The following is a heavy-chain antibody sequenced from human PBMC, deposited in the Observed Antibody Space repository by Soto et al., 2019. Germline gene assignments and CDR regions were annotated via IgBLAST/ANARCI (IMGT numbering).Heavy chain of an antibody. CDR1: GGSISSSNW. V-gene: IGHV4-4*02. D-gene: IGHD6-6*01. Sequence: SETLSLTCAVSGGSISSSNWWGWVRQPPGKGLEWIGEIYHSGSTNYNPSLKSRVTISVDKSKNQFSLKLSSVTAADTAVYYCARWQLVYIGINDYWGQGTLVTVSS. CDR2: IYHSGST. J-gene: IGHJ4*02. CDR3: ARWQLVYIGINDY.